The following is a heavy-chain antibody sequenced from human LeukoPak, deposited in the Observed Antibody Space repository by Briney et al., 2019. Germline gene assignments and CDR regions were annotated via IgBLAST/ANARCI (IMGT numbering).Heavy chain of an antibody. CDR3: ASLPMVRGRGYYYMDV. Sequence: TLSLTCTVSGGSISSGSYYWSWIRQPAGKGLEWIGRIYTSGSTNYNPSLKSRVTISVDTSKNQFSLKLSSVTAADTAVYYCASLPMVRGRGYYYMDVWGKGTTVTISS. D-gene: IGHD3-10*01. J-gene: IGHJ6*03. CDR2: IYTSGST. CDR1: GGSISSGSYY. V-gene: IGHV4-61*02.